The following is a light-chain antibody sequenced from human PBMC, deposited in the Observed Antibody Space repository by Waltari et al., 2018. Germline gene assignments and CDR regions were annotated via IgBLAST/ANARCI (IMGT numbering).Light chain of an antibody. CDR1: TSNIGNNF. J-gene: IGLJ2*01. Sequence: QSVLTQPPSVSAAPGQKVTISCSGTTSNIGNNFVSWYQQVPGTAPKLLIYYNNKRPSGIPDRFSGSKSGTSATLVITGLQTGDEADYYCGTWDSGLTDFVAIFGRGTKVTVL. V-gene: IGLV1-51*01. CDR2: YNN. CDR3: GTWDSGLTDFVAI.